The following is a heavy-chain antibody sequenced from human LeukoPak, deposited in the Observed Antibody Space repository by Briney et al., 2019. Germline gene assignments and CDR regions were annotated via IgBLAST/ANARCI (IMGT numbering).Heavy chain of an antibody. D-gene: IGHD1-26*01. Sequence: RSGGSLRLSCAASGFDFTQTWMSWVRQAPGKGLEWVANINQEGGDIHYVDSVKGRFTISRDNAQNSRFLQMNSLRAEDTAVYYCARESILSGSYYFDYWGQGTLVTVSS. CDR1: GFDFTQTW. CDR2: INQEGGDI. V-gene: IGHV3-7*01. J-gene: IGHJ4*02. CDR3: ARESILSGSYYFDY.